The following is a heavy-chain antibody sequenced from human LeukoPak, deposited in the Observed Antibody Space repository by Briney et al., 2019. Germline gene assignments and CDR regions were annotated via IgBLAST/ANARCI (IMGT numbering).Heavy chain of an antibody. CDR1: GGSISSYY. D-gene: IGHD3-22*01. J-gene: IGHJ4*02. CDR2: IYYSGST. Sequence: SETLSLTCTVSGGSISSYYWSWIRQPPGKGLEWIGYIYYSGSTYYNPSLKSRVTISVDTSKNQFSLKLSSVTAADTAVYYCARDYYYDSSGYLAFDYWGQGTLVTVSS. V-gene: IGHV4-30-4*08. CDR3: ARDYYYDSSGYLAFDY.